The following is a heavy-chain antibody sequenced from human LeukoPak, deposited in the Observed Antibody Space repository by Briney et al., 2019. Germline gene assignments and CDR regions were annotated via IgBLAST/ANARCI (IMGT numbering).Heavy chain of an antibody. Sequence: ASVRVSCKASGYTFTGYYMHWVQQAPGQGLEWMGWINPNSGGTNYAQKFQGRVTMTRDTSISTAYMELGRLRSDDTAVYYCARSFPNMVRGVKGMDVWGKGTTVTVSS. V-gene: IGHV1-2*02. D-gene: IGHD3-10*01. CDR3: ARSFPNMVRGVKGMDV. CDR2: INPNSGGT. CDR1: GYTFTGYY. J-gene: IGHJ6*03.